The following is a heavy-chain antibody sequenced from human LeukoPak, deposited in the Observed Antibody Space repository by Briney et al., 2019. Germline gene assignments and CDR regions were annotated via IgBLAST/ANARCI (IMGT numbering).Heavy chain of an antibody. V-gene: IGHV1-18*01. D-gene: IGHD1-26*01. CDR2: ASAYTGNT. Sequence: ASVKVSCKASGYSFTSSGFTWVRQAPGRGLEWMGWASAYTGNTNYAQKLQGRVTMTTVTSTTTAYMELSRLRSDDTAVYYCARGYALYSGRYIDFDYWGQGTLVTVSS. J-gene: IGHJ4*02. CDR1: GYSFTSSG. CDR3: ARGYALYSGRYIDFDY.